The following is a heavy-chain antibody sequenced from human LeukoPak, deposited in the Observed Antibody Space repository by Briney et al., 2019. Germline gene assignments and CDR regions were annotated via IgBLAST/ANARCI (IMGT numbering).Heavy chain of an antibody. CDR3: ARETIYGDPYYFDY. D-gene: IGHD4-17*01. V-gene: IGHV3-11*04. CDR2: ISSSGSTI. CDR1: GFTFSDYY. J-gene: IGHJ4*02. Sequence: PGGSLRLSCAASGFTFSDYYMSWLRQAPGKGLEWVSYISSSGSTIYYADSVKGRFTISRDNAKNSLYLQINSLRAEDTAVYYCARETIYGDPYYFDYWGQGTLVTVSS.